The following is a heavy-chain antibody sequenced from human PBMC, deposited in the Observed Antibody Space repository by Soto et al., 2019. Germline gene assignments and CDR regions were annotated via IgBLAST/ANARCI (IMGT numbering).Heavy chain of an antibody. CDR1: CYTFTSHG. J-gene: IGHJ5*02. CDR3: ARIHRTYSSSSSWFDP. Sequence: GXSGEVWFRASCYTFTSHGNSWVRQAPVQGLEWMGWISAYNGNTNYAQKLQGRVTMTTDTSTSTAYMELRRLRSDDTAVYYCARIHRTYSSSSSWFDPWGQGTQVT. V-gene: IGHV1-18*01. CDR2: ISAYNGNT. D-gene: IGHD6-6*01.